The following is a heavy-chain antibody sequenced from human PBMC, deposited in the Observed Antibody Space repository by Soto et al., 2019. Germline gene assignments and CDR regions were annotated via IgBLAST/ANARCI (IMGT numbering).Heavy chain of an antibody. V-gene: IGHV1-18*01. J-gene: IGHJ4*02. CDR1: GYTFTSYG. Sequence: ASVKVSCKASGYTFTSYGISWVRQAPGQGLEWMGWISAYNGNTNYAQKLQGRVTMTTDKSTSTAYMELRSLRSDDTAVYYCARERDDSSGYGGYYFDYWGQGTLVTVSS. CDR3: ARERDDSSGYGGYYFDY. D-gene: IGHD3-22*01. CDR2: ISAYNGNT.